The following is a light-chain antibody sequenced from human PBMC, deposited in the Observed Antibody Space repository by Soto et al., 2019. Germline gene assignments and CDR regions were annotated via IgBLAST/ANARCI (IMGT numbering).Light chain of an antibody. V-gene: IGKV3-20*01. CDR1: QSVYTNY. Sequence: EIVLTQSPGTLSLSPGERATLSCRASQSVYTNYLAWYQQISGQAPRLLLYGASRRAAGIPDTFSGSGSGTDFTLTISRLEPEDFAVYYCQHYGSSPPVYTFGQVTKLEIK. J-gene: IGKJ2*01. CDR3: QHYGSSPPVYT. CDR2: GAS.